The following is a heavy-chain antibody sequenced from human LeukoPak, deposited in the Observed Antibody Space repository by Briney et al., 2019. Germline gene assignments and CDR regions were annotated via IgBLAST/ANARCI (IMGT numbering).Heavy chain of an antibody. V-gene: IGHV1-18*01. J-gene: IGHJ6*02. Sequence: ASVKVSCKASGYTFTSYGISWVRQAPGQGLEWMGWISAYNGNTNYAQKLQGRVTMTTDTSTSTAYMELRSLRSDDTAVYYCARDPPQVGDYDFWSGYFPTRYYYYGMDVWGQGTTVTVSS. CDR1: GYTFTSYG. CDR3: ARDPPQVGDYDFWSGYFPTRYYYYGMDV. D-gene: IGHD3-3*01. CDR2: ISAYNGNT.